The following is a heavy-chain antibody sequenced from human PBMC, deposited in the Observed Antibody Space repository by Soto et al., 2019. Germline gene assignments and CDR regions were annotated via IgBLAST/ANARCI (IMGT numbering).Heavy chain of an antibody. V-gene: IGHV1-46*01. CDR3: ARAPVDISMATNFDY. J-gene: IGHJ4*02. Sequence: QVQLVQSGAEVKKPGASVKVSCKASGYTFTTYHMHWVRQAPGQGLEWMGIINPIGDNTNYAQKFLGRVTMTRDTSTSTVYMELSSLRSEDTAVYYCARAPVDISMATNFDYWGQGTLVTVSS. CDR2: INPIGDNT. CDR1: GYTFTTYH. D-gene: IGHD5-12*01.